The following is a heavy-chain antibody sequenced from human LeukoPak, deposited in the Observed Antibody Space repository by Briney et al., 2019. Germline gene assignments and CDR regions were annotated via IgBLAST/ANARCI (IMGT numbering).Heavy chain of an antibody. J-gene: IGHJ4*02. D-gene: IGHD3-10*01. CDR1: GYTFTAYY. V-gene: IGHV1-2*02. CDR2: ISPNTGDT. Sequence: ASVKVSCKASGYTFTAYYIHWVRQAPGQGLEWMGRISPNTGDTTYAQKFQGRVTMTRDTSITTAYMELSRLRFDDTAVYYRARWFGEVPGDYWGQGTLVTVSS. CDR3: ARWFGEVPGDY.